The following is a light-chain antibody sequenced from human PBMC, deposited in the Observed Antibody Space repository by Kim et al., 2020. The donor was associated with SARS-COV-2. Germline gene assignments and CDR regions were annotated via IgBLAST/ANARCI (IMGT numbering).Light chain of an antibody. Sequence: SASVGERVTITGRESQGISNNLAWLQQKPGKAPKFLIYAASILQSGVPSKFSGSGSGTDFTLTISSLQSEDFATYYCQQYKSYPLTFGGGTKVDIK. V-gene: IGKV1-16*02. J-gene: IGKJ4*01. CDR2: AAS. CDR3: QQYKSYPLT. CDR1: QGISNN.